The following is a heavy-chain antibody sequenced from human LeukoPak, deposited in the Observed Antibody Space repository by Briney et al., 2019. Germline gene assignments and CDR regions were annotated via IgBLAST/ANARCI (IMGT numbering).Heavy chain of an antibody. J-gene: IGHJ4*02. Sequence: GGSLRLSCAASGFTFSSYWMNWVRQAPGKGLVWVSRIASDGSSITYADSVKGRFSISRDNAKNTLYLQMNSLRVEVTAVYYYARGRPHGNDYWGQGTLVTVSS. CDR2: IASDGSSI. CDR1: GFTFSSYW. V-gene: IGHV3-74*01. D-gene: IGHD4-23*01. CDR3: ARGRPHGNDY.